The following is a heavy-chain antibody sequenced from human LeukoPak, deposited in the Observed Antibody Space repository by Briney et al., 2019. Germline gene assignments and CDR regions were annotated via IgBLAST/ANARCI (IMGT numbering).Heavy chain of an antibody. D-gene: IGHD1-1*01. CDR2: ISPNSGGT. V-gene: IGHV1-2*02. Sequence: ASVKVSCKASGYTFTGYYMHWVRQAPGQGLEWMGWISPNSGGTNYAQKFQGRVTMTRDTSISTAYMELSRLRSDDTAVYYCAETMTTYYYYYGMDVWGQGTTVTVSS. CDR3: AETMTTYYYYYGMDV. J-gene: IGHJ6*02. CDR1: GYTFTGYY.